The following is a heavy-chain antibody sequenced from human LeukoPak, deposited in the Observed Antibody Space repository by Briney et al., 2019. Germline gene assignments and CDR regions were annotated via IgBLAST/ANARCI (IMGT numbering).Heavy chain of an antibody. CDR1: GYTFTSYG. V-gene: IGHV1-18*01. Sequence: ASVKVSCKACGYTFTSYGISWLRQAPGQGLEWMGWISAYNGNTNYAQKLQGRVTMTTDTSTSTAYMELRSLRSDDTAVYYCARVGMATTPVDYWGQGTLVTVSS. D-gene: IGHD5-24*01. CDR2: ISAYNGNT. CDR3: ARVGMATTPVDY. J-gene: IGHJ4*02.